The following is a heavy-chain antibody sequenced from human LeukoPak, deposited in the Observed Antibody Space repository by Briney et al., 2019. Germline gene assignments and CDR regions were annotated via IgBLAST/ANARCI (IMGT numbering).Heavy chain of an antibody. CDR1: GYTFTSYD. CDR3: ARGVWGDSSGYYFDY. Sequence: ASVKVSCKASGYTFTSYDINWVRQATGQGLEWMGWISAYNGNTNYAQKLQGRVTMTTDTSTSTAYMELRSLRSDDTAVYYCARGVWGDSSGYYFDYWGQGTLVTVSS. D-gene: IGHD3-22*01. CDR2: ISAYNGNT. V-gene: IGHV1-18*01. J-gene: IGHJ4*02.